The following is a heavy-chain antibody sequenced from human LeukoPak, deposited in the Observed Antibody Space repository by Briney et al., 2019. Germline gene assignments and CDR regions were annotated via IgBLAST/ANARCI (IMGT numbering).Heavy chain of an antibody. D-gene: IGHD3-22*01. Sequence: GGSLRLSCAASGFTFSNAWMNWVRQAPGKGLEWVSYISSSSSTIYYADSVKGRFTISRDNAKNSLYLQMNSLRDEDTAVYYCASNSGWDYYYYGMDVWGQGTTVTVSS. V-gene: IGHV3-48*02. CDR3: ASNSGWDYYYYGMDV. CDR1: GFTFSNAW. J-gene: IGHJ6*02. CDR2: ISSSSSTI.